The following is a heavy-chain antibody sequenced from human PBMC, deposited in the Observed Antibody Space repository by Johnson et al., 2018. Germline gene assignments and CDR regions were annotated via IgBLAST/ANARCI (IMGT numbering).Heavy chain of an antibody. CDR2: ISYDGNNK. V-gene: IGHV3-30*03. CDR3: ARDMYSNGWPNWFDP. CDR1: GFTFSSYG. Sequence: QVQLVQSGGGVVQPGRSLRLSCAASGFTFSSYGMHWVRQAPGKGLEWVAVISYDGNNKYYADSVKGRFTISRDNSKNTLYLQMNSLRAEDTAVYYCARDMYSNGWPNWFDPWGQGTLVTVSS. D-gene: IGHD6-19*01. J-gene: IGHJ5*02.